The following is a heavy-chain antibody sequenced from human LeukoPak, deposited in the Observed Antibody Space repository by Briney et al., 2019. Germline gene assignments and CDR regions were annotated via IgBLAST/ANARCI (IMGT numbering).Heavy chain of an antibody. D-gene: IGHD3-10*01. CDR1: GFTVSRNY. CDR2: ITTAGAT. CDR3: ATRGLSGYYYGMDV. V-gene: IGHV3-66*01. Sequence: GGSLRLSCTASGFTVSRNYMSWARLAPGKGLEWVAIITTAGATHYATSVKARFTISRDSSKNTMYLQMNSLRVEDTAVYYCATRGLSGYYYGMDVWGQGTTVTVSS. J-gene: IGHJ6*02.